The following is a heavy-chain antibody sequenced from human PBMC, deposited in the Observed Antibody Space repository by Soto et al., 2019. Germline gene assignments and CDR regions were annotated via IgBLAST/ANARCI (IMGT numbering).Heavy chain of an antibody. CDR2: IDPSDSYT. D-gene: IGHD3-9*01. CDR1: GYSFTSYW. J-gene: IGHJ4*02. CDR3: ARQAGYSSFDY. Sequence: GESLKISCKGSGYSFTSYWISWVRQMPGKGLEWMGRIDPSDSYTNYSPSFQGHVTISADKSISTAYLQWSSLKASDTARYYYARQAGYSSFDYWGQGTLVTVSS. V-gene: IGHV5-10-1*01.